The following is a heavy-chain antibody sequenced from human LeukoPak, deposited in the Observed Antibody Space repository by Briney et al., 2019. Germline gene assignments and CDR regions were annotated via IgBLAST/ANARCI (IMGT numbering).Heavy chain of an antibody. CDR2: IIPIFGTA. J-gene: IGHJ6*03. V-gene: IGHV1-69*01. D-gene: IGHD5-12*01. CDR3: ARDRGGYDFFGASGYYYYYYYMDV. Sequence: SVKVSCKASGGTFSSYAISWVRQAPGQGLEWMGGIIPIFGTANYAQKFQGRVTITADESTSTAYMELSSLRSEDTAVYYCARDRGGYDFFGASGYYYYYYYMDVWGKGTTVTISS. CDR1: GGTFSSYA.